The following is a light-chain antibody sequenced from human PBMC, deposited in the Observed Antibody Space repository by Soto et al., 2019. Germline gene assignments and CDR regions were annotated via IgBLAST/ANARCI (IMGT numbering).Light chain of an antibody. CDR2: RNN. V-gene: IGLV1-47*01. Sequence: QSVLTQPPSASGTPGQGVTISCSGSTSNIGSNYVYWYQQLPGTAPKLLIYRNNQRPSGVPDRFSGSKSGTSASLAISGLRSDDEADYFCATWDDSLNGFYVFGTGTKRTVL. CDR3: ATWDDSLNGFYV. J-gene: IGLJ1*01. CDR1: TSNIGSNY.